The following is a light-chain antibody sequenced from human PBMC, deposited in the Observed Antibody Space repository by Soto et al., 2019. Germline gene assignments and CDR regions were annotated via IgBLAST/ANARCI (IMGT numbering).Light chain of an antibody. CDR1: QGISSY. CDR2: GAS. V-gene: IGKV1-9*01. J-gene: IGKJ5*01. CDR3: QQLNGYPIT. Sequence: DIQLTQSPSFLSASVGDRVTITCRASQGISSYLAWYQAKPGKAPKLLIYGASTLQSGVPSRFSGSGSGTEFTLTISSLQPEDFATYYCQQLNGYPITFGQGTRLEIK.